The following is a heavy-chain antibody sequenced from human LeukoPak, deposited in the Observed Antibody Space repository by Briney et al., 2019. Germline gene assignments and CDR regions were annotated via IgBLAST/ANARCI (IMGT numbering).Heavy chain of an antibody. Sequence: SVKVSCKASGGTFSSYAISWVRQAPGQGLEWMGGIIPIFGTANYAQKFQGRVTITADESTSTAYMELSSQRSEDTAVYYCASGCGSYSCYFDYWGQGTLVTVSS. CDR2: IIPIFGTA. CDR1: GGTFSSYA. J-gene: IGHJ4*02. CDR3: ASGCGSYSCYFDY. V-gene: IGHV1-69*01. D-gene: IGHD1-26*01.